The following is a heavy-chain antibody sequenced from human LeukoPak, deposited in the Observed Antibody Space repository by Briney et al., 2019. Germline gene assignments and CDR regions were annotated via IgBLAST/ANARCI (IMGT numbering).Heavy chain of an antibody. D-gene: IGHD3-22*01. J-gene: IGHJ4*02. V-gene: IGHV3-23*01. Sequence: GGSLRLSCAASGFTFSSYAMSWVRQAPGKGLEWVSAISGSGGSTYYADSVKGRFTISRDNSKNTLYLQMNSLRAEDTAVYYCAKDIADYYDSSGFNYWGQGTLVTVSS. CDR1: GFTFSSYA. CDR2: ISGSGGST. CDR3: AKDIADYYDSSGFNY.